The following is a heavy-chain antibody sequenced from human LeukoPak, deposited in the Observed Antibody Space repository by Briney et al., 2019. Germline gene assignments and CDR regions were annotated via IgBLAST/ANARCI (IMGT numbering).Heavy chain of an antibody. J-gene: IGHJ5*02. CDR2: ITASNTTT. CDR3: ATGRAIFRFAVP. V-gene: IGHV3-23*01. D-gene: IGHD3-3*01. Sequence: GGSLRLSCAASGFTYSTYAMSWVRQAPGKGLEWVASITASNTTTYYAESVKGRFTISRDNSKNTLYLQMNSLRAEDTAIYYCATGRAIFRFAVPWGQGTLVIVSS. CDR1: GFTYSTYA.